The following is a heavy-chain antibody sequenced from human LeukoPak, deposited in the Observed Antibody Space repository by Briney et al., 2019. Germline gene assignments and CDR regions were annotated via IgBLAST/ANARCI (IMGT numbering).Heavy chain of an antibody. CDR3: ASWGGYDYYYYYYYMDV. Sequence: ASVKVSCKASGYTFTSYGISWVRQAPGQGLEWMGWINPNSGGTNYAQKFQGRVTMTRDTSISTAYMELSRLRSDDTAVYYCASWGGYDYYYYYYYMDVWGKGTTVTVSS. J-gene: IGHJ6*03. CDR2: INPNSGGT. V-gene: IGHV1-2*02. D-gene: IGHD5-12*01. CDR1: GYTFTSYG.